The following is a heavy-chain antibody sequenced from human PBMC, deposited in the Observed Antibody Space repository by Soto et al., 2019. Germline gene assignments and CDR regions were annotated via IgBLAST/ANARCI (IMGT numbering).Heavy chain of an antibody. CDR1: GYSFTSYW. Sequence: GESLKISCKCSGYSFTSYWIGLVRQMPGKGLEWMGIIYPGDSDTRYSPSFQGQVTISADKSISTAYLQWSSLKASDTAMYYCASSSNRYCSSTSCPDAFDIWGQGTMVTVSS. V-gene: IGHV5-51*01. J-gene: IGHJ3*02. CDR2: IYPGDSDT. CDR3: ASSSNRYCSSTSCPDAFDI. D-gene: IGHD2-2*01.